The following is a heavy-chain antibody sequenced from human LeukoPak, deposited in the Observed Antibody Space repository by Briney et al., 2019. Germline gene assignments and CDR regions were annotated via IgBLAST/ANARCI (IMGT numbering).Heavy chain of an antibody. J-gene: IGHJ3*02. CDR2: FDPEDGET. CDR1: GYTLTELS. V-gene: IGHV1-24*01. CDR3: ATSVNHYDSSGWAFDI. D-gene: IGHD3-22*01. Sequence: ASVTVSCKVSGYTLTELSMHWVRQAPGKGLEWMGGFDPEDGETIYAQKFQGRVTMTEDTSTDTAYMELSSLRSEDTAVYYCATSVNHYDSSGWAFDIWGQGTMVTVSS.